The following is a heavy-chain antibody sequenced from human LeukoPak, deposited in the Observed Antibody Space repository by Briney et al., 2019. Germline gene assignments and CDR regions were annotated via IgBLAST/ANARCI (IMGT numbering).Heavy chain of an antibody. D-gene: IGHD2-2*01. CDR2: FDPEDDET. CDR3: AANVWSKYCSRTSRRGNQINFDF. J-gene: IGHJ4*02. V-gene: IGHV1-24*01. CDR1: GYTLTELS. Sequence: ASVKVSCKVSGYTLTELSMHWVRQAPGKGLEWMGGFDPEDDETIYTQKFQGRVTMTEDTSTDTAYMELSSLTSEDTAVYYCAANVWSKYCSRTSRRGNQINFDFWGQGTLVTVSS.